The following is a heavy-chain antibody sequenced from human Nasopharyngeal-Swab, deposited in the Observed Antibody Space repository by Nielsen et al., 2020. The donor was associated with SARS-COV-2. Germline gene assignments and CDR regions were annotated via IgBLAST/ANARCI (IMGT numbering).Heavy chain of an antibody. J-gene: IGHJ3*02. CDR2: ISYDGSNK. CDR1: GFTFSSYA. D-gene: IGHD1-26*01. V-gene: IGHV3-30*04. Sequence: GGSLRLSCAASGFTFSSYAMHWVRQAPGKGLEWVAVISYDGSNKYYADSVKDRFTISRDNSKNTLYLQMNSLRAEDTAVYYCARPYSGSYYGAFDIWGQGTMVTVSS. CDR3: ARPYSGSYYGAFDI.